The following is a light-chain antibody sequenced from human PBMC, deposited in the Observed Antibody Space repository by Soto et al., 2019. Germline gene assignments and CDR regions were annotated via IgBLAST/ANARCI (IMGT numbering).Light chain of an antibody. J-gene: IGKJ4*01. Sequence: EIVLTQSPGTLSLSPGERATLSCRASQSVSSSYLAWYQQKPGQAPRLLIYGASSRATGIPDRFSGSGSGTDFTITISRLEPEDFAVYYCQQYGSSPTFGGWTKVEIK. V-gene: IGKV3-20*01. CDR2: GAS. CDR1: QSVSSSY. CDR3: QQYGSSPT.